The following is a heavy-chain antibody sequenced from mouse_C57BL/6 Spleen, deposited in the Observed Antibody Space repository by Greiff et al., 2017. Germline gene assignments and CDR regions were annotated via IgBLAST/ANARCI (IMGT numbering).Heavy chain of an antibody. D-gene: IGHD2-1*01. Sequence: VQLQQSGAELARPGASVKLSCKASGYTFTSYGISWVKQRTGQGLEWIGEIYPRSGNTYYNEKFKGKATLTADKSSSTAYMELRSLTSEDSAVYFCARHGDYGNYPFAYWGQGTLVTVSA. CDR1: GYTFTSYG. CDR3: ARHGDYGNYPFAY. J-gene: IGHJ3*01. CDR2: IYPRSGNT. V-gene: IGHV1-81*01.